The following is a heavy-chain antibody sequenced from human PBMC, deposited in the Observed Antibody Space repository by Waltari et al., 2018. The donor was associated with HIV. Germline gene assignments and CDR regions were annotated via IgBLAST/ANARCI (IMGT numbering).Heavy chain of an antibody. CDR1: GFTVSSSY. V-gene: IGHV3-53*01. Sequence: EVQLVESGGGLIQPGGSLILSCAASGFTVSSSYMSWVRQAPGKGLEWVSVIYSGGSTYYADSVKGRFTISRDNSKNTLYLQMNSLRAEDTAVYYCARGSDSSGYYLDYWGQGTLVTVSS. J-gene: IGHJ4*02. CDR3: ARGSDSSGYYLDY. CDR2: IYSGGST. D-gene: IGHD3-22*01.